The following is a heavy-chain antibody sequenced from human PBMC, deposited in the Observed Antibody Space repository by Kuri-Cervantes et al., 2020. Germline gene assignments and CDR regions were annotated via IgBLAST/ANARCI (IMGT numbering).Heavy chain of an antibody. CDR3: ARGRTQNWFDP. CDR1: GYTFTTYY. CDR2: ISAYNGNT. J-gene: IGHJ5*01. Sequence: ASVKVSCKASGYTFTTYYIHWVRQAPGQGLEWMGWISAYNGNTNYAQKLQGRVTMTTDTSTSTAYMELRSLRSDDTAVYYCARGRTQNWFDPWGQGTMVTVSS. D-gene: IGHD1-7*01. V-gene: IGHV1-18*04.